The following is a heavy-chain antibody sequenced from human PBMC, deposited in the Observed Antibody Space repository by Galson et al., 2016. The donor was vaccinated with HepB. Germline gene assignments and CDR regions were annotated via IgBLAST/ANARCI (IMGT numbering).Heavy chain of an antibody. CDR1: GGHFSDYA. V-gene: IGHV1-69*13. D-gene: IGHD3-22*01. CDR2: IIPLIGTP. CDR3: ASPGYYDSSGYEFYSAH. Sequence: SVKVSCKASGGHFSDYAVSWVRQAPGQGLEWMGGIIPLIGTPNYAERFQDRLTITADDSTSTAYMELRSLKPEDTAIYFCASPGYYDSSGYEFYSAHWGQGTQVTVSS. J-gene: IGHJ4*02.